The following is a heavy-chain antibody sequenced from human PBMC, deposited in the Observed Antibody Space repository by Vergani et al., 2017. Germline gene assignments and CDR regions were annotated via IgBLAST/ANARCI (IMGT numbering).Heavy chain of an antibody. D-gene: IGHD2-2*01. CDR2: IYSGVST. CDR1: GFTVSRNY. CDR3: AREGSSFDC. J-gene: IGHJ4*02. V-gene: IGHV3-53*02. Sequence: VQLVETGGGLIQPGGSLRLPCAASGFTVSRNYMSGVRQAPRKGLEWVSVIYSGVSTNYADSVNGRFTISRDDSKNTLYLQMNSLRSEDTAVYYCAREGSSFDCSRQGTLVTVS.